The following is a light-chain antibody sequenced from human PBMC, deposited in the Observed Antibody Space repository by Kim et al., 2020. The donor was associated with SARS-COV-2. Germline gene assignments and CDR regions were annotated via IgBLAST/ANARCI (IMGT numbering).Light chain of an antibody. CDR3: HSRDSSGNHQV. J-gene: IGLJ2*01. V-gene: IGLV3-19*01. CDR1: SLTTYY. CDR2: AKD. Sequence: SSELTQDPAVSVALGQTVRITCQGDSLTTYYASWYQQKPGQAPVLVFYAKDNRPSGIPDRFSGSSSGNTASLTITETQAEDEADYFCHSRDSSGNHQVFGGGTQLTV.